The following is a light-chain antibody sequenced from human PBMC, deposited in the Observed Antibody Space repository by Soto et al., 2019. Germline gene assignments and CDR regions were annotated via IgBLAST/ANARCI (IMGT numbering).Light chain of an antibody. J-gene: IGKJ5*01. Sequence: ENVLTQSPGTLYLSPGERATLSCSASQTVSSYLTWYQQRPGQAPRLLISGASRRATGIPDRFSGSGSGTDFTLTISRLEPEDFALYYCQQYGTSPITFGQGTRLEIK. V-gene: IGKV3-20*01. CDR1: QTVSSY. CDR3: QQYGTSPIT. CDR2: GAS.